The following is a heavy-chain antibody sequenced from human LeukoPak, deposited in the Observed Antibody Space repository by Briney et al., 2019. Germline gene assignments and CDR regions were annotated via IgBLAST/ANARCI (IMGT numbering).Heavy chain of an antibody. CDR1: GYTFTDYY. CDR2: INPNSGGT. CDR3: ARDQTAAAGNDWFDP. D-gene: IGHD6-13*01. J-gene: IGHJ5*02. Sequence: ASVTVSCKASGYTFTDYYMHWVRQAPGQGLEWMGWINPNSGGTDYAQKFQGRVTMTRDTSISTAYMELSRLTSDDTAVYYCARDQTAAAGNDWFDPWGQGTLVTVSS. V-gene: IGHV1-2*02.